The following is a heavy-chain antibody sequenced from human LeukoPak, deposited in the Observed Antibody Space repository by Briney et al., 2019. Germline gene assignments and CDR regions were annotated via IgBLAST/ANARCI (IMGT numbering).Heavy chain of an antibody. CDR1: GGSFSGYY. V-gene: IGHV4-34*01. CDR2: INHSGST. CDR3: ASVGYCSSTSCYDY. Sequence: SETLSLTCAVYGGSFSGYYWSWIRQPPGKGLEWIGEINHSGSTNYNPSLKSRVTISVDTSKNQFSLKLSYVTAADTAVYYCASVGYCSSTSCYDYWGQGTLVTVSS. D-gene: IGHD2-2*01. J-gene: IGHJ4*02.